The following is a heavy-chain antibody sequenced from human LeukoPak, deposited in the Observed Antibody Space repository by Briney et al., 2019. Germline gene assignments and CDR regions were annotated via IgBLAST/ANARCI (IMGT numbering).Heavy chain of an antibody. Sequence: ASVKVSCKASGYTFTNYDINWVRQATGQGLEWMGWMNPNGGNTGYAQKFQGRVTITRNPSISTAYMEMSSLRYEDTAVYYCARALGPAGYRWWFDPWGQGTLVTVSS. D-gene: IGHD2-2*01. CDR2: MNPNGGNT. J-gene: IGHJ5*02. V-gene: IGHV1-8*03. CDR1: GYTFTNYD. CDR3: ARALGPAGYRWWFDP.